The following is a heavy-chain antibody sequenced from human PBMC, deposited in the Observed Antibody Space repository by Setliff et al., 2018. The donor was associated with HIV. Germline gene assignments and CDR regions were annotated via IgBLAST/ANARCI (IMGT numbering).Heavy chain of an antibody. V-gene: IGHV3-9*01. CDR3: TKTMYSSRWSGFDY. CDR1: GFTFDDYA. D-gene: IGHD6-13*01. Sequence: GGSLRLSCAASGFTFDDYAMHWVRQAPGKGLEWVSGISWNSGSIGYADSVKGRFTISRDNAKSFLYLQMDSLRAEDTALYYCTKTMYSSRWSGFDYWGQGTPVTVSS. CDR2: ISWNSGSI. J-gene: IGHJ4*02.